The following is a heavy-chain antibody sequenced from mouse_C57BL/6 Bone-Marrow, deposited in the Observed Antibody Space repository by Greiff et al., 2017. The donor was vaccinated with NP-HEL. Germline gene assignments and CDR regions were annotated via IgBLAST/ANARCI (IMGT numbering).Heavy chain of an antibody. CDR1: GYAFSSYW. Sequence: VKLQESGAELVKPGASVKISCKASGYAFSSYWMNWVKQRPGKGLEWIGQIYPGDGDTNYNGKFKGKATLTADKSSSTAYMQLSSLTSEDSAVYFCARSGGYYGFDVWGTGTTVTVSS. J-gene: IGHJ1*03. CDR3: ARSGGYYGFDV. V-gene: IGHV1-80*01. D-gene: IGHD1-1*01. CDR2: IYPGDGDT.